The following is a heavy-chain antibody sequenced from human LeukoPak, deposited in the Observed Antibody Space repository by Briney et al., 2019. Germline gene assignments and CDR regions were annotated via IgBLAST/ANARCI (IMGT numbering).Heavy chain of an antibody. D-gene: IGHD3-16*01. J-gene: IGHJ3*02. V-gene: IGHV1-46*01. Sequence: ASVKVSCKASGYTFTNYHMHWVRQAPGQGLEWMGIINPSGGRTSYAQKFQGRVTMTRDMSTSTVYMELSSLISEDTAVYYCARDTPGLGALDAFDIWGQGTMVTVSS. CDR3: ARDTPGLGALDAFDI. CDR2: INPSGGRT. CDR1: GYTFTNYH.